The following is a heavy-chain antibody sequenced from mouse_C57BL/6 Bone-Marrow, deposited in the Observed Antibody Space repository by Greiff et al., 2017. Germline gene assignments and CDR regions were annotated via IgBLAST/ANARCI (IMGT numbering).Heavy chain of an antibody. CDR3: ATRIGYAVVAYWYFDV. D-gene: IGHD1-1*01. J-gene: IGHJ1*03. V-gene: IGHV1-18*01. CDR1: GYTFTDYN. Sequence: VQLQQSGPELVKPGASVKIPCKASGYTFTDYNMDWVKQSHGKSLEWIGDINPNNGGTIYNQKFKGKATLTVDKSSSADYMELRSLTSEDTAVYYCATRIGYAVVAYWYFDVWGTGTTVTVSS. CDR2: INPNNGGT.